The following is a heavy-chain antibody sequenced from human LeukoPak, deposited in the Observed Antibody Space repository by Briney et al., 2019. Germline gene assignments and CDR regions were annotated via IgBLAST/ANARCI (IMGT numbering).Heavy chain of an antibody. J-gene: IGHJ4*02. CDR2: ISSSGSTI. CDR3: ARDKGSYFDY. Sequence: PGGSLRLSCAASGLTVSSNCMSWVRQAPGKGLEWVSYISSSGSTIYYADSVKGRFTISRDNAKNSLYLQMNSLRAEDTAVYYCARDKGSYFDYWGQGTLVTVSS. CDR1: GLTVSSNC. V-gene: IGHV3-11*04.